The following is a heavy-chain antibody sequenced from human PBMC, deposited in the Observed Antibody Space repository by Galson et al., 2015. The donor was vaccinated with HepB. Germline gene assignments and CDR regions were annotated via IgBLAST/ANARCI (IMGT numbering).Heavy chain of an antibody. CDR1: GFTFSYYA. J-gene: IGHJ4*02. Sequence: SLRLSCAASGFTFSYYAMSWVRQAPGKGLEWVGRIKSKIDGGTTDYAAPVKGRFTTSRDDSKNILYLQMNSLKTEDTAVYYCTTMGPPNYYYDSSGDDYWGQGTLVTVSS. CDR3: TTMGPPNYYYDSSGDDY. D-gene: IGHD3-22*01. V-gene: IGHV3-15*01. CDR2: IKSKIDGGTT.